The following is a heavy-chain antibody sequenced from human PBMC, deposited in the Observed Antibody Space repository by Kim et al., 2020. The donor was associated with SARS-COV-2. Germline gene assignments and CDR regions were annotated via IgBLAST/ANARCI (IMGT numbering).Heavy chain of an antibody. CDR3: AKETYPGYSSGWTYYYFGMDI. V-gene: IGHV3-30*18. Sequence: GGSLRLSCAASGFTFSSYGMHWVRQAPGKGLEWVAVISYDGSNKNYADSVKGRFTISRDNSKNTLYLQMNSLRAEDTAVYYCAKETYPGYSSGWTYYYFGMDIWGHGATVTVSS. J-gene: IGHJ6*02. D-gene: IGHD6-19*01. CDR2: ISYDGSNK. CDR1: GFTFSSYG.